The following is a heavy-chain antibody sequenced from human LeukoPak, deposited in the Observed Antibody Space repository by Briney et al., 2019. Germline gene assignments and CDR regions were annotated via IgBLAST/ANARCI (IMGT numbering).Heavy chain of an antibody. CDR1: GGTFSSYA. V-gene: IGHV1-69*05. CDR2: IIPIFGTA. J-gene: IGHJ3*02. D-gene: IGHD3-22*01. Sequence: SVKVSCKASGGTFSSYAISWVRQAPGQGLEWMGRIIPIFGTANYAQKFQGRVTISTDESTSTAYMELSSLRSEDTAVYYCARGDSSGYYYVKAFDIWGQGTMVTVSP. CDR3: ARGDSSGYYYVKAFDI.